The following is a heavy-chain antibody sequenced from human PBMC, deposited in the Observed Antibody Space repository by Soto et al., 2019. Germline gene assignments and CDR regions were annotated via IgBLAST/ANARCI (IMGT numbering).Heavy chain of an antibody. D-gene: IGHD2-21*01. V-gene: IGHV1-69*02. CDR3: ARTGSFAY. CDR1: AGTFDTYS. Sequence: QVQLVQSGAEVKKPGASVKVSCKSSAGTFDTYSIMWVRQAPGQGLEWMGRTIPAIDLINYAQKFQGRFTITVDKSTTTVYMELRSLRYEDTAIYYCARTGSFAYWGQGTLVTVSS. CDR2: TIPAIDLI. J-gene: IGHJ4*02.